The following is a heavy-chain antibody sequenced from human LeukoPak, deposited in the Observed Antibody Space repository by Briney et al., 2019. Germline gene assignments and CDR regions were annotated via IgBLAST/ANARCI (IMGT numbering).Heavy chain of an antibody. D-gene: IGHD3-10*01. CDR1: GGSFSGYY. V-gene: IGHV4-34*01. J-gene: IGHJ6*03. Sequence: SETLSLTCAVYGGSFSGYYWSWIRQPPGKGLEWIGEINHSGSTNYNPSLKSRVTISVDTSKNQFSLKLSSVTAADTAVYYCARLCGGMVRGVLRYYYYMDVWGKGTTVTISS. CDR3: ARLCGGMVRGVLRYYYYMDV. CDR2: INHSGST.